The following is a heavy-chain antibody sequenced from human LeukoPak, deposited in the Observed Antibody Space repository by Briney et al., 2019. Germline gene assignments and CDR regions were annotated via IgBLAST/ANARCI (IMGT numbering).Heavy chain of an antibody. Sequence: GGSLRLSCAASEFTFSDAWMIWVRQAPGKGLEWVGRIISKTDGGTTDYAAPVKGRFTISRDDSKNTLFLQMTSLKTEDTAVYYCAKYSSGSFDYWGQGTLVTVSS. V-gene: IGHV3-15*01. CDR3: AKYSSGSFDY. CDR2: IISKTDGGTT. D-gene: IGHD6-19*01. CDR1: EFTFSDAW. J-gene: IGHJ4*02.